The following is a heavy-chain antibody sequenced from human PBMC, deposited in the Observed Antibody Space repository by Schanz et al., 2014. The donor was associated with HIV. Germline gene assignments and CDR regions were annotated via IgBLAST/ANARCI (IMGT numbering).Heavy chain of an antibody. CDR3: ARVEGPPTFYYYYYGSDV. CDR2: ISYDRSHK. D-gene: IGHD4-4*01. J-gene: IGHJ6*02. V-gene: IGHV3-30*04. CDR1: GFIFRDYA. Sequence: VQLLESGGNLVHPGGSLRLSCAGSGFIFRDYALHWVRQAPGKGLEWVAVISYDRSHKYYADSVKGRFTISRDNSKNTLFLQMNSLRAEGTAVYYCARVEGPPTFYYYYYGSDVWGQGTALTVSS.